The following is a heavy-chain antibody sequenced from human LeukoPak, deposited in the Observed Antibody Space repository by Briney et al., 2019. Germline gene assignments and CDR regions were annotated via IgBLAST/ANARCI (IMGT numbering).Heavy chain of an antibody. D-gene: IGHD2-2*01. V-gene: IGHV3-72*01. J-gene: IGHJ1*01. CDR2: SRNKANSYTT. CDR1: GFTFSDHY. CDR3: AKVESIVVVPALPEYFQH. Sequence: GGSLRLSCAASGFTFSDHYMDWVRQAPGKGLEWVGRSRNKANSYTTEYAASVKGRFTISRNDSKNSLYLQMNSLRAEDTAVYYCAKVESIVVVPALPEYFQHWGQGTLVTVSS.